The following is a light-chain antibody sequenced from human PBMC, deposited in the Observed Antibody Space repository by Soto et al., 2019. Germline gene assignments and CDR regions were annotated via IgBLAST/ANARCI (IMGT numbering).Light chain of an antibody. CDR2: EAS. Sequence: DIQMTHSPSTLSASVLYIVTITFRSSQSISGWLAWYQQKPGTAPKLLIYEASNLESGVPSRFSGSGSGTEFNLTISSLQPDDFATYYCQQYNSYSRTWTFGQGTKVDIK. CDR3: QQYNSYSRTWT. J-gene: IGKJ1*01. V-gene: IGKV1-5*01. CDR1: QSISGW.